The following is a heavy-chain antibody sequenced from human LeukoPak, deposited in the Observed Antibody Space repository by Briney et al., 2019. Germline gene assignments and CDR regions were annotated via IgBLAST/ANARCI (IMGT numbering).Heavy chain of an antibody. J-gene: IGHJ3*02. CDR3: ARDQDSGWPSDAFDI. Sequence: GASVKVSCKASGYTFTGYYMHWVRQAPGQGLAWMGWINPNSGGTNYAQKLQGRVTMTTDTSTSTAYMELRSLRSDDTAVYYCARDQDSGWPSDAFDIWGQGTMVTVSS. D-gene: IGHD6-19*01. CDR1: GYTFTGYY. V-gene: IGHV1-2*02. CDR2: INPNSGGT.